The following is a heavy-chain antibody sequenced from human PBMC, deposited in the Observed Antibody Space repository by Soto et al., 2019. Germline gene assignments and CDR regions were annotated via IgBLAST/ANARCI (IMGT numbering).Heavy chain of an antibody. Sequence: SETLSLTCTVSGGSISSYYWSWIWQPPGKGLEWIGYIYYSGITNYNPSLKSRVNISVDTSKNQFSLKLSSVTAADTAVYYCARYKSNYYYGMDVWGQGTTVTVSS. CDR1: GGSISSYY. D-gene: IGHD1-20*01. CDR2: IYYSGIT. J-gene: IGHJ6*02. CDR3: ARYKSNYYYGMDV. V-gene: IGHV4-59*01.